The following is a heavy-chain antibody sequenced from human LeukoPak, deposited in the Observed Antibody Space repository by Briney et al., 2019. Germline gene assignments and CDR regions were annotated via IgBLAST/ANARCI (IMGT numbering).Heavy chain of an antibody. D-gene: IGHD3-16*01. CDR1: GYTLTRYD. CDR2: MNPNSGNT. CDR3: ARPYPRLDDAFDI. J-gene: IGHJ3*02. V-gene: IGHV1-8*01. Sequence: ASVKVSCKASGYTLTRYDINWVRQATGQGLEWMGWMNPNSGNTGYAQKFQGRVTMTRNTSISTAYMELSSLRSEDTAVYYCARPYPRLDDAFDIWGQGTMVTVSS.